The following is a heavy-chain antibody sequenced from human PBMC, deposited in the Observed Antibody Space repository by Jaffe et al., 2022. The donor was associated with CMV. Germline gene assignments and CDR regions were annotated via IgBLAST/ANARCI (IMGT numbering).Heavy chain of an antibody. CDR2: ISYDGSNK. D-gene: IGHD6-6*01. Sequence: QVQLVESGGGVVQPGRSLRLSCAASGFTFSSYGMHWVRQAPGKGLEWVAVISYDGSNKYYADSVKGRFTISRDNSKNTLYLQMNSLRAEDTAVYYCAKDLWGYSSSSAFDPWGQGTLVTVSS. CDR1: GFTFSSYG. V-gene: IGHV3-30*18. J-gene: IGHJ5*02. CDR3: AKDLWGYSSSSAFDP.